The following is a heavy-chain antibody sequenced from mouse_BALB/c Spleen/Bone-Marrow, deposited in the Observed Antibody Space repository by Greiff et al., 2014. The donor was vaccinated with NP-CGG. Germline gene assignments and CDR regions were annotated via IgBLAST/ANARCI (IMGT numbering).Heavy chain of an antibody. J-gene: IGHJ3*01. V-gene: IGHV1S81*02. CDR1: GYTFTSYW. Sequence: LQQSGAELVKPGASVKLSCKASGYTFTSYWMHWVKQRPGQGLEWIGEINPSNGRADYNEKFRSKATLTVDRSSSTAYMRLSSLSSEDAAVYYYARAGGYDGFAYWGQGTLVTVSA. CDR2: INPSNGRA. CDR3: ARAGGYDGFAY. D-gene: IGHD2-2*01.